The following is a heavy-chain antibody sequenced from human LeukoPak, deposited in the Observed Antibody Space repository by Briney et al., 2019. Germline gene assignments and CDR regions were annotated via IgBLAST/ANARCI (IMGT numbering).Heavy chain of an antibody. CDR3: AKAGAVVVVAAKYFDY. J-gene: IGHJ4*02. D-gene: IGHD2-15*01. CDR2: ISSSSSTI. Sequence: GVLRLSCAASGFTFSSYRMNWVRQAPGKGLEWVSYISSSSSTIYYADSVKGRFTISRDNSKNTLYLQMNSLRAEDTAVYYCAKAGAVVVVAAKYFDYWGQGTLVTVSS. CDR1: GFTFSSYR. V-gene: IGHV3-48*01.